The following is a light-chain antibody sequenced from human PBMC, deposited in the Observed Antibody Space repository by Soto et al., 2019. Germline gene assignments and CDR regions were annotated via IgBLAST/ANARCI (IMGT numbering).Light chain of an antibody. V-gene: IGKV1-39*01. J-gene: IGKJ4*01. CDR1: QPINIY. Sequence: DIQMTQSPSSLSASVGDRVTITCRTSQPINIYLNWYQHKPGKAPKLLIYAAPSLQSGVPSRFSGSGSGEDFTLTISSLQPEDFATYYCQQSYSAPTFGGGTKVENK. CDR3: QQSYSAPT. CDR2: AAP.